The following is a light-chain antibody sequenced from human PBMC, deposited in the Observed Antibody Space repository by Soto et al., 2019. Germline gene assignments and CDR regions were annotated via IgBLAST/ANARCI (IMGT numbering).Light chain of an antibody. CDR3: QQSYSTASIT. J-gene: IGKJ5*01. CDR2: AAS. CDR1: QSISSY. V-gene: IGKV1-39*01. Sequence: DIQMTQSPSSLSASIGDRVTITCRASQSISSYLNWYQQKPGKAPKLLIYAASSLQSGVPSRFSGSGSGTDFTLTISSLQPEDFATYYCQQSYSTASITFGQGRLLEIK.